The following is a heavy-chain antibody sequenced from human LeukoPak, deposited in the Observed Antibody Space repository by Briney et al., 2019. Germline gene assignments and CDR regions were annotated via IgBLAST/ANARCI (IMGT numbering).Heavy chain of an antibody. CDR2: IYYSGST. CDR1: GGSISSYY. CDR3: ARALGGDYDFWSGYAVFDY. Sequence: PSETLSLTCTVSGGSISSYYWSWIRQPPGKGLEWIGYIYYSGSTNYNPSLKSRVTISVDTSKNQFSLKLSSVTAADTAVYYCARALGGDYDFWSGYAVFDYWGQGTLVTVSS. J-gene: IGHJ4*02. D-gene: IGHD3-3*01. V-gene: IGHV4-59*01.